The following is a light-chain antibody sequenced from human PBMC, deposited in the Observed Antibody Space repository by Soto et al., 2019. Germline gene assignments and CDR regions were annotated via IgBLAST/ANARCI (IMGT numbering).Light chain of an antibody. Sequence: EIVMTQSTATLSVSPGERATLSCRASQSVSSNLAWYHQKPGQAPRLIICDASTRATGIPARLSGSGYGTEFTLTISSLQSEDSAVYYCQQYNDGLTFGGGTKVEIK. J-gene: IGKJ4*01. V-gene: IGKV3-15*01. CDR1: QSVSSN. CDR3: QQYNDGLT. CDR2: DAS.